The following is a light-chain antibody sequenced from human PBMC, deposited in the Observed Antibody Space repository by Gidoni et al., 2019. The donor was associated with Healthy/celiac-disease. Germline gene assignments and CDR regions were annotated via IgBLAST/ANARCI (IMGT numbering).Light chain of an antibody. V-gene: IGKV1-33*01. Sequence: IQMTQSPSSLSPSVLDRVTITCHPSQGLSKYLNWYQQKPGKDPKLLIYGASNLETGVPSRFSGSGSGTDFTFTISSLQPEDIATYYCQQYDDFPRTFGQGTRLEIK. CDR1: QGLSKY. CDR2: GAS. CDR3: QQYDDFPRT. J-gene: IGKJ5*01.